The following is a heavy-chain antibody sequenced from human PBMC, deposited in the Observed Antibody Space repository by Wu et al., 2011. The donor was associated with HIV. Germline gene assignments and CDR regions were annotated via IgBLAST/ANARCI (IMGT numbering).Heavy chain of an antibody. J-gene: IGHJ3*02. D-gene: IGHD3-22*01. Sequence: PGSSVKVSCKASGGTFSSYAISWVRQAPGQGLEWMGGIIPIFGTANYAQKFQGRVTITADKSTSTAYMDLSSLRSEDTAVYYCATNYYYESSGYYSGASDIWGQGTMVTVSS. CDR2: IIPIFGTA. V-gene: IGHV1-69*06. CDR3: ATNYYYESSGYYSGASDI. CDR1: GGTFSSYA.